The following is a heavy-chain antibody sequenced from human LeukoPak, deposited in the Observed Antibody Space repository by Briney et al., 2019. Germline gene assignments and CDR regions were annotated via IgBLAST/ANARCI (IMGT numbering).Heavy chain of an antibody. D-gene: IGHD6-13*01. V-gene: IGHV4-34*01. Sequence: SETLSLTCAVYGGSFSGYYWSWIRQPPGKGLEWIGEINHSGSTNYNPSLKSRVTISVDTSKNQFSLKLSSVTAADTAVYYCARLHSSWSQGFDPWGQGTLVTVSS. CDR1: GGSFSGYY. CDR3: ARLHSSWSQGFDP. CDR2: INHSGST. J-gene: IGHJ5*02.